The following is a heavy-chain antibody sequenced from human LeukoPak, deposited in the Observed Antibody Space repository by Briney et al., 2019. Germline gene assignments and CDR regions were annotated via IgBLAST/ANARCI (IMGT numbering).Heavy chain of an antibody. V-gene: IGHV3-30-3*01. CDR2: ISYDGSNK. CDR1: GFTFSSYA. D-gene: IGHD3-3*01. J-gene: IGHJ4*02. Sequence: GRSLRLSCAASGFTFSSYAMHWVRQAPGKGLEWVAVISYDGSNKYYADSVKGRFTISRDNSKNTLYLQMNSLRAEDTAVYYCARDSSTDYDFWSGYYDYWGQGTLVTVSS. CDR3: ARDSSTDYDFWSGYYDY.